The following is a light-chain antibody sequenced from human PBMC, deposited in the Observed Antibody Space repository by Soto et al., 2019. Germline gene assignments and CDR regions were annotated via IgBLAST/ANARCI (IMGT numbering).Light chain of an antibody. CDR2: DAC. Sequence: EIVLTRSPATLSLSPGERATLSCRASQSVSSYLAWYQQKPGQAHRLLIYDACNRATGIPARFSGSGTGTDFTLTISSLETEDFAVYYCQQRSNWPPWTFGQGNKLQIQ. CDR3: QQRSNWPPWT. J-gene: IGKJ1*01. CDR1: QSVSSY. V-gene: IGKV3-11*01.